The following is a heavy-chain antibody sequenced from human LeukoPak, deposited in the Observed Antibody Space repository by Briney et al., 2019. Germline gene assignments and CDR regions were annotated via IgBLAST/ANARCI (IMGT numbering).Heavy chain of an antibody. D-gene: IGHD2-21*01. CDR2: ISWNSGSI. CDR1: GFTFDDYA. J-gene: IGHJ4*02. V-gene: IGHV3-9*01. Sequence: TGGSLRLSCAASGFTFDDYAMHWVRQAPGKGLEWVSGISWNSGSIGYADSVKGRFTISRDNAKNSLYLQMNSLRAEDTALYYCAKDISGGSRRVWYYFDYWGQGTLVTVSS. CDR3: AKDISGGSRRVWYYFDY.